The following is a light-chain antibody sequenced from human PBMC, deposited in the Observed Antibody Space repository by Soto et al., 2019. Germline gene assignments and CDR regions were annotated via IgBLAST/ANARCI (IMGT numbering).Light chain of an antibody. V-gene: IGLV2-14*01. Sequence: QSVLTQPASVSGSPGQSITISCTGTSSDIGGYNYVSWYQQHPGKAPILMIYDVTNRPSGVSTRFSGSKSGNTASLTISGLQAEDEADYYCSSYTSSSTSYGFGTGTKVTVL. J-gene: IGLJ1*01. CDR3: SSYTSSSTSYG. CDR1: SSDIGGYNY. CDR2: DVT.